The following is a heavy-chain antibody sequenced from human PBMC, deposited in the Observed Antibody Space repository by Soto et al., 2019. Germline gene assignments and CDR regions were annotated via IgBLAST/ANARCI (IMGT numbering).Heavy chain of an antibody. CDR1: GFTFSSYA. D-gene: IGHD2-2*01. V-gene: IGHV3-30-3*01. CDR2: ISYDGSNK. Sequence: QVQLVESGGGVVQPGRSLRLSCAASGFTFSSYAMHWVRQAPGKGLEWVAVISYDGSNKYYADSVKGRFTISRDNSKNTLYLQMNSLRAEDTAVYYCAREADIVLVPAANYGMDVWGQGTTVTVSS. CDR3: AREADIVLVPAANYGMDV. J-gene: IGHJ6*02.